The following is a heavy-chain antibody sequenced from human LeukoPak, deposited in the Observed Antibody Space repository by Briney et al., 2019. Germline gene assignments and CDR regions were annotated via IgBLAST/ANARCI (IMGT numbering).Heavy chain of an antibody. J-gene: IGHJ4*02. D-gene: IGHD3-10*01. CDR2: IHFSGTT. CDR1: GDSISSSGYY. V-gene: IGHV4-39*01. Sequence: SETLSLTCTVSGDSISSSGYYWGWIRQPPGKGLEWIGIIHFSGTTYYNPSLKSRVTISVDTSKYQFSLKLTSVTAADTAVYYCARFRGVVSSSLLDFWGQGTLVTVSS. CDR3: ARFRGVVSSSLLDF.